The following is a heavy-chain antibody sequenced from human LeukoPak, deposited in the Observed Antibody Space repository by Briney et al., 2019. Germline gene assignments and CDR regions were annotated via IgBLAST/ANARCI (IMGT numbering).Heavy chain of an antibody. Sequence: VASVKVSCKASGYTFTGYYMHWVRQAPGQGLEWMGWINPNSGGTNYAQKFQGRVTMTRDTSISTAYMELSRLRSDDTAVYYCARSVEGYCSGGSCYSYYYYMDVWGKGTTVTISS. CDR2: INPNSGGT. CDR1: GYTFTGYY. V-gene: IGHV1-2*02. D-gene: IGHD2-15*01. CDR3: ARSVEGYCSGGSCYSYYYYMDV. J-gene: IGHJ6*03.